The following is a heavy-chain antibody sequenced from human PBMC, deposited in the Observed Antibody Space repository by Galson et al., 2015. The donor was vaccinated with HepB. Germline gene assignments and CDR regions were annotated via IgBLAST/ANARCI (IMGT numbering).Heavy chain of an antibody. V-gene: IGHV4-39*07. Sequence: LSLTCTVSGGSISSSSYYWGWIRQPPGKGLEWIGSIYYSGSTYYNPSLKSRVTISVDTSKNQFSLKLSSVTAADTAVYYCARSRTTMVRGVIIGFDYWGQGTLVTVAS. D-gene: IGHD3-10*01. J-gene: IGHJ4*02. CDR2: IYYSGST. CDR3: ARSRTTMVRGVIIGFDY. CDR1: GGSISSSSYY.